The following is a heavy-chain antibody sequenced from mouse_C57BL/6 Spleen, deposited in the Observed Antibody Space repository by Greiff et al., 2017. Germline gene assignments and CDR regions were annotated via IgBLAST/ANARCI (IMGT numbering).Heavy chain of an antibody. CDR1: GFNFKDDY. Sequence: VQLQQSGAELVRPGASVKLSCTASGFNFKDDYMHWVKQRPEQGLEWIGWIDPENGDTEYDSKFQGKATITADTSSNTAYLQLSSLTSEDTAVYYCTKGVYGNYGRYFDVWGTGTTVTVSS. V-gene: IGHV14-4*01. CDR2: IDPENGDT. CDR3: TKGVYGNYGRYFDV. D-gene: IGHD2-1*01. J-gene: IGHJ1*03.